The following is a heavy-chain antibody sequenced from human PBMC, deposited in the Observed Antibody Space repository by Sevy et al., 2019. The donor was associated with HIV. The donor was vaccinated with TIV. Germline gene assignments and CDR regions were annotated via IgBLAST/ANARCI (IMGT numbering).Heavy chain of an antibody. CDR3: ASSPYYYDSGGYYRGEYFQH. CDR2: IYYSGST. Sequence: SETLSLTCTVSGASTSRGGYFWSWIRQHPGGGLEWIGYIYYSGSTYYNASLKSRLTLSVDRSKNQFSLNLSSVTAEDTAVYYCASSPYYYDSGGYYRGEYFQHWGQGTLVTVSS. D-gene: IGHD3-22*01. V-gene: IGHV4-31*03. CDR1: GASTSRGGYF. J-gene: IGHJ1*01.